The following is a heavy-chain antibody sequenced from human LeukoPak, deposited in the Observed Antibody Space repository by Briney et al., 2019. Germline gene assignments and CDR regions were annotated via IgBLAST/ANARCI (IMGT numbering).Heavy chain of an antibody. CDR1: GGSISSGSYY. Sequence: SQTLSLTCTVSGGSISSGSYYWSWIRQPAGKGLEWIGRIYTSGSTNYNPSLKSRVTISVDTSKNQFSLKLSSVSAADTAVYYCARVTTGGYYNCWGQGTLVTVSS. J-gene: IGHJ4*02. CDR2: IYTSGST. CDR3: ARVTTGGYYNC. D-gene: IGHD3-22*01. V-gene: IGHV4-61*02.